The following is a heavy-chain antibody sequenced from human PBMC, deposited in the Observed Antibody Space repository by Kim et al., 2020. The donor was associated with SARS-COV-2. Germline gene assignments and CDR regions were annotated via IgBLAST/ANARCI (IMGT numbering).Heavy chain of an antibody. CDR3: ARDGTTRNGGYYFDY. D-gene: IGHD1-1*01. J-gene: IGHJ4*02. Sequence: QKFPGRVTLTRDASASTAYMELSSLRSEDTAVYYCARDGTTRNGGYYFDYWGQGALVTVSS. V-gene: IGHV1-3*01.